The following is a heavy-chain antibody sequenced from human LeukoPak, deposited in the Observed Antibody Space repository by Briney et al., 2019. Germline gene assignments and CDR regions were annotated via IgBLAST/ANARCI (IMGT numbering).Heavy chain of an antibody. V-gene: IGHV4-59*08. CDR2: IYYSGRT. D-gene: IGHD1-26*01. J-gene: IGHJ3*02. CDR3: ARHRWELNAFDI. CDR1: GGSISSYY. Sequence: SETLSLTCTVSGGSISSYYWSWVRQPPGKGLEWIGYIYYSGRTNYNPSLKSRVTISVDTSKNQFFLILSSVTAADTAVYYCARHRWELNAFDIWGQGTMVTVSS.